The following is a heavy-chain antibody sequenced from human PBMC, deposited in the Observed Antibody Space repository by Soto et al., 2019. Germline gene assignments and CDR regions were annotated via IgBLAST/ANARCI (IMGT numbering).Heavy chain of an antibody. CDR2: IIPILNSP. CDR3: AGEAPYCTSATCPKLYDMDV. V-gene: IGHV1-69*13. D-gene: IGHD2-2*01. CDR1: GGTFGSYA. Sequence: SVKVSCKASGGTFGSYAITWVRRAPGQGLEWLGGIIPILNSPAYAQKFKARVVITADEITNTAYMELNSLRFDDTAVYYCAGEAPYCTSATCPKLYDMDVWGQGTTVTVSS. J-gene: IGHJ6*02.